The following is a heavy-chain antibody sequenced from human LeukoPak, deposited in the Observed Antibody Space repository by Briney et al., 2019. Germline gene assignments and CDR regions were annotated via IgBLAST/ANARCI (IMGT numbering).Heavy chain of an antibody. Sequence: GGSLRLSCAASGFTFSSYWMSWVRQAPGKGLEWVANIKQDGSEKYYVDSVKGRFTISRDNAKNSLYLQMNSLRAEDTAVYHCARDIWSGYYASYYFDYWGRGTLVTVSS. J-gene: IGHJ4*02. CDR3: ARDIWSGYYASYYFDY. CDR1: GFTFSSYW. V-gene: IGHV3-7*01. D-gene: IGHD3-3*01. CDR2: IKQDGSEK.